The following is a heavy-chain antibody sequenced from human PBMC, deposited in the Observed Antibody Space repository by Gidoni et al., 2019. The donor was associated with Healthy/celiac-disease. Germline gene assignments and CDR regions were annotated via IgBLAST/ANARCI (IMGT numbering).Heavy chain of an antibody. CDR2: ISSSSSYI. J-gene: IGHJ6*02. Sequence: EVQLVESGGGLVKPGGSLRLSCAASGFTFSSYSMNWVRQAPGKGLEWVSSISSSSSYIYYADSVKGRFTISRDNAKNSLYLQMNSLRAEDTAVYYCASRYCSSTSCSRAVDYYYYGMDVWGQGTTVTVSS. CDR3: ASRYCSSTSCSRAVDYYYYGMDV. V-gene: IGHV3-21*01. D-gene: IGHD2-2*01. CDR1: GFTFSSYS.